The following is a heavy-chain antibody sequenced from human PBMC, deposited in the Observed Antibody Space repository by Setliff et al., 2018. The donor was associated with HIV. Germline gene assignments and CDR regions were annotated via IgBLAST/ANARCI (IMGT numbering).Heavy chain of an antibody. CDR2: IYKNGNT. CDR1: GGSIKSSSYY. D-gene: IGHD6-13*01. Sequence: SETLSLTCTVSGGSIKSSSYYWTWIRQSPGKGLEWIGWIYKNGNTNYNPSLTSRLTISVDTSKNQFSLKLSSVTAADTAVYYCAARKLSAAAFDYWGQGSLVTVSS. V-gene: IGHV4-61*05. CDR3: AARKLSAAAFDY. J-gene: IGHJ4*02.